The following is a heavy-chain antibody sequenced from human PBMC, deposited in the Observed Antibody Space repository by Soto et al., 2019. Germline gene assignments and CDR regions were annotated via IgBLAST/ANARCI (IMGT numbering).Heavy chain of an antibody. V-gene: IGHV3-30*18. Sequence: PGGSLRLSCAASGFTFSSYGMHWVRQAPGKGLEWVAVISYDGSNKYYADSVKGRFTISRDNSKNTLYLQMNSLRAEDTAVYYCAKDSDYDILTGSIGIDYWGQGTLVTVSS. D-gene: IGHD3-9*01. CDR3: AKDSDYDILTGSIGIDY. J-gene: IGHJ4*02. CDR2: ISYDGSNK. CDR1: GFTFSSYG.